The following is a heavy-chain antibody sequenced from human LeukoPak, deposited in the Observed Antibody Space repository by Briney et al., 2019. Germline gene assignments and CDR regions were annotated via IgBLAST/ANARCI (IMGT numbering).Heavy chain of an antibody. CDR1: GCSISNYY. D-gene: IGHD4-11*01. Sequence: SAPLSLTCTASGCSISNYYWSWIRQPPGKRLEWIGYIYYSGSTNYNPSLKSRVTISLDTSKNQFSLKLSSVTATDTAVYYCARHDYSTHYFDSWGQGTLVTVSS. V-gene: IGHV4-59*01. CDR2: IYYSGST. J-gene: IGHJ4*02. CDR3: ARHDYSTHYFDS.